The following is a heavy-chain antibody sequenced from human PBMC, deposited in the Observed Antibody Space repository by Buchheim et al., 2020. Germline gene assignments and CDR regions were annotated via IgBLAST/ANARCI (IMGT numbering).Heavy chain of an antibody. V-gene: IGHV1-46*01. Sequence: QVQLVQSGAEVKKPGASVKVSCKASGYTFTSYYMHWVRQAPGQGLEWMGIINPSGGSTSYAQKFQGRVTMTRDTYTSTVYMELSSLRSEDTAVYYCARDMRVMFSSSHSPDYWGQGTL. D-gene: IGHD6-6*01. CDR3: ARDMRVMFSSSHSPDY. CDR1: GYTFTSYY. J-gene: IGHJ4*02. CDR2: INPSGGST.